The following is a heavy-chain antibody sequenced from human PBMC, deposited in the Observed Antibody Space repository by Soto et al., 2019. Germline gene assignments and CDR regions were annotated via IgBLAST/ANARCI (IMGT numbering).Heavy chain of an antibody. CDR3: AKSITISLRGVWGKGVSLYYFGMDV. Sequence: GCLRLACAASDSTFTKTAMNVFLQAQGKGLEWVAGITDSGTITYYADSVKGRFTVSRDNYGKTLSLQMNSLRAEGTAIYYCAKSITISLRGVWGKGVSLYYFGMDVWGPGTTGTVYS. V-gene: IGHV3-23*05. CDR2: ITDSGTIT. J-gene: IGHJ6*02. D-gene: IGHD1-20*01. CDR1: DSTFTKTA.